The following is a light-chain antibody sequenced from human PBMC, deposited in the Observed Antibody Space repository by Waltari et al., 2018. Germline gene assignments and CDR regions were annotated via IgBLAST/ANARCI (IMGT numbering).Light chain of an antibody. CDR3: QQYGSSSFT. J-gene: IGKJ2*01. CDR1: QSVSSSY. Sequence: EIALTQSPGTLSLSPGERATLSCRASQSVSSSYLAWYQQKPDPAPRLLIYAASSRATGIPDRFSGSGSVTVFTLTISRLEPEDFAVYYCQQYGSSSFTFGQGTKLEIK. V-gene: IGKV3-20*01. CDR2: AAS.